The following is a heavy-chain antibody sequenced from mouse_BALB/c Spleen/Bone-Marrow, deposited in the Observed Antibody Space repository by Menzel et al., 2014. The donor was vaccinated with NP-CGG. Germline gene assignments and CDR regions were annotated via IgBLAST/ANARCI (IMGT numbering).Heavy chain of an antibody. D-gene: IGHD2-14*01. CDR2: IYPGDGDT. Sequence: QVQLKESGAELVMPGSSVKISCKASGYAFSSYWMNWVKQRPGQGLEWIGQIYPGDGDTNYNGNFKDKATLTVDRSSSXAFMQLSSLTSEDSAVYFCARWYRDPHFAMDYWGPGTSVTVSS. J-gene: IGHJ4*01. CDR3: ARWYRDPHFAMDY. CDR1: GYAFSSYW. V-gene: IGHV1-80*01.